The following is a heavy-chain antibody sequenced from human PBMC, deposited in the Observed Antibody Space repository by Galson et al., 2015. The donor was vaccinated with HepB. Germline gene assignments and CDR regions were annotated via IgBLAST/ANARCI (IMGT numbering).Heavy chain of an antibody. CDR1: GFTFSRYW. J-gene: IGHJ4*02. CDR2: INGDGSST. CDR3: ARDMQYSCEK. D-gene: IGHD2-8*01. V-gene: IGHV3-74*01. Sequence: SLRLSCAASGFTFSRYWMHWVRQTPEKGLVWVSRINGDGSSTSYADSVKGRFTISRDNAKNTLYLQMNSLRVDDTAVYYCARDMQYSCEKWGQGTLVTVSS.